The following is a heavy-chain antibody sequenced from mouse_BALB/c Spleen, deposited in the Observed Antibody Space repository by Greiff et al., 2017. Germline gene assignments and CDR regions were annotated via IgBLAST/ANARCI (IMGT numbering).Heavy chain of an antibody. Sequence: EVKLLESGPDLVKPSQSLSLTCTVTGYSITSGYSWHWIRQFPGNKLEWMGYIHYSGSTNYNPSLTSRISITRDTSKNQFFLQLNCVTTEDTATYYCARSYYGYDGFAYWGQGTLVTVSA. D-gene: IGHD2-2*01. CDR1: GYSITSGYS. V-gene: IGHV3-1*02. CDR2: IHYSGST. J-gene: IGHJ3*01. CDR3: ARSYYGYDGFAY.